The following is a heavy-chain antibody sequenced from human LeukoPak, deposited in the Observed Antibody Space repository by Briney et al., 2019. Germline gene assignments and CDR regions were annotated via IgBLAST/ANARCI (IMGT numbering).Heavy chain of an antibody. CDR1: GFTFSSYS. J-gene: IGHJ4*02. CDR3: ARDEWGDYYFDY. V-gene: IGHV3-48*01. CDR2: ISSSSSTI. D-gene: IGHD2-21*02. Sequence: GGSLRLSCAASGFTFSSYSMNWVRQAPGKGLEWVSYISSSSSTICYADSVKGRFTISRDNAKNSLYLQMNSLRAEDTAVYYCARDEWGDYYFDYWGQGTLVTVSS.